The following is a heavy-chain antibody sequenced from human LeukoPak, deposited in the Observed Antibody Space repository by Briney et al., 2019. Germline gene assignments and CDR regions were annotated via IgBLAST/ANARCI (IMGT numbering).Heavy chain of an antibody. CDR1: GFTFSSYS. CDR3: ARDLDVFGELWSVDYFDY. J-gene: IGHJ4*02. CDR2: ISSSSSTI. D-gene: IGHD3-10*02. Sequence: GGALRLSCAASGFTFSSYSMNWVRQAPGKGLEWVSYISSSSSTIYYADSVNCRFTISRDNAENSLYLQMNSLRAEDPAVSYCARDLDVFGELWSVDYFDYWGQGTLVTVSS. V-gene: IGHV3-48*04.